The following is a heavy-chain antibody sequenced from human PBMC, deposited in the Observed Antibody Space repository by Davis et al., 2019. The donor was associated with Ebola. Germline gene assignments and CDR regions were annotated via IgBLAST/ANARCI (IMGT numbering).Heavy chain of an antibody. D-gene: IGHD4-17*01. Sequence: GGSLRLSCAASGFLFNRSGMHWVRQAPGKGLEWVAVIWYGGSAKYYADSVKGRFTISRDDSKSTTYLQMNSLRIEDTAVYYCTTRGFDSWGQGTLVAVSS. CDR2: IWYGGSAK. CDR3: TTRGFDS. V-gene: IGHV3-33*08. J-gene: IGHJ4*02. CDR1: GFLFNRSG.